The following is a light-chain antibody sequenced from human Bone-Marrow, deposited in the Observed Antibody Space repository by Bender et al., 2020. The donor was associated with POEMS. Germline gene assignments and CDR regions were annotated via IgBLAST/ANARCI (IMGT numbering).Light chain of an antibody. CDR2: ENN. J-gene: IGLJ1*01. Sequence: QSVLTQPPSVSGAPGQRVTISCTGSSSNIGAGSDVHWYQQLPGTAPKLLIYENNKRPSGIPDRFAGSKSGTSATLGITGLQTGDEADYYCGTWDSSLSAYVFGTGTKVTVL. CDR3: GTWDSSLSAYV. CDR1: SSNIGAGSD. V-gene: IGLV1-51*02.